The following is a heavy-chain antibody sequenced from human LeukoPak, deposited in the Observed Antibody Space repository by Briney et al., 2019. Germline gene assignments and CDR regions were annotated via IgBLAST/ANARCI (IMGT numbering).Heavy chain of an antibody. CDR3: ARGRVSSSTWYSTYYYYFYMDV. CDR1: DNSITMYY. V-gene: IGHV4-59*01. D-gene: IGHD1-1*01. Sequence: SETLSLTCSVSDNSITMYYWTWIRQPPGKGLEWIGYVDHTGSTNFNPSLNGRVSISRDTTKNLFSLRLRSVTAADTAVYFCARGRVSSSTWYSTYYYYFYMDVWGKGTTVTVSS. CDR2: VDHTGST. J-gene: IGHJ6*03.